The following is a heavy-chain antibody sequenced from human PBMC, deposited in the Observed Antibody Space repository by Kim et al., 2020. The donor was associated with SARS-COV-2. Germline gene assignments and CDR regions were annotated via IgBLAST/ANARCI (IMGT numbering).Heavy chain of an antibody. J-gene: IGHJ3*02. V-gene: IGHV3-21*01. CDR3: ARDPNDAFDI. Sequence: GGSLRLSCAASGFTFSSYVMSWVRQAPGKGLEWVSSISSSSSNIYYADSVKGRFTISRDNAKNTLYLQMNSLRAEDTAVYYCARDPNDAFDIWGQGTMVTVSS. CDR1: GFTFSSYV. CDR2: ISSSSSNI.